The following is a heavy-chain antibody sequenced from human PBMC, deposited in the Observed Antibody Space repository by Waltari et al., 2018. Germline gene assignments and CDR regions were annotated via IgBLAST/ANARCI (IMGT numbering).Heavy chain of an antibody. CDR2: LYYTGST. J-gene: IGHJ4*02. CDR3: AREADYYDNSAYVG. V-gene: IGHV4-39*02. CDR1: SGSLSSDNYY. Sequence: QLQLQESGPGLVKPSETLSLTCTVSSGSLSSDNYYWGWIRQPPGKGLEWIGTLYYTGSTFYNPSLNSRVTISVDTLKNQFSLKLSSVTAADTAVYYCAREADYYDNSAYVGWGQGTLVTVSS. D-gene: IGHD3-22*01.